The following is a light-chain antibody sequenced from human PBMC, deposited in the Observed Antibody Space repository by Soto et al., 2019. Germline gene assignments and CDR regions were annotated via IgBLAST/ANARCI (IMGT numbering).Light chain of an antibody. CDR3: QQYGNLPLT. J-gene: IGKJ4*01. V-gene: IGKV1-33*01. CDR1: QDITNI. Sequence: DIQMTQSPSSLSASVGDRVTITCQANQDITNILNWYQQKPGKAPKLLIYDASNLETGVPSRFSGSGSGTDFTFTISSLQPEDIATYYCQQYGNLPLTFGGGTKVEIK. CDR2: DAS.